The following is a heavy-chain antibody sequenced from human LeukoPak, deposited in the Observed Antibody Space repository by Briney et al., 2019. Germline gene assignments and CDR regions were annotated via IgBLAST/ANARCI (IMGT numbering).Heavy chain of an antibody. Sequence: SETLSLTCTVSGGSISSSSYYWGWIRQPPGKGLEWIGSIYYSGSTYYNPSLKSRVTISVDTSKNQFSLKLSSVTAADTAVYYCARDRSSSFYSSRVPDYWGQGTLVTVSS. CDR1: GGSISSSSYY. CDR3: ARDRSSSFYSSRVPDY. D-gene: IGHD6-13*01. J-gene: IGHJ4*02. CDR2: IYYSGST. V-gene: IGHV4-39*07.